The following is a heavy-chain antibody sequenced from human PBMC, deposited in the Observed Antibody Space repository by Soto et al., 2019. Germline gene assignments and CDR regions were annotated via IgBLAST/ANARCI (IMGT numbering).Heavy chain of an antibody. CDR3: AREAGYCSRTSRYRRAFDT. CDR1: GFTFSGHW. V-gene: IGHV3-74*03. J-gene: IGHJ3*02. D-gene: IGHD2-2*01. CDR2: INTDGGSS. Sequence: PGGSLRLSCAASGFTFSGHWMHWVRQVPGKGLEWVSRINTDGGSSAYADSVKGRFTISRDNAKNTLYLQMNGLRAEDTAVYYCAREAGYCSRTSRYRRAFDTWGQGTTVTVSS.